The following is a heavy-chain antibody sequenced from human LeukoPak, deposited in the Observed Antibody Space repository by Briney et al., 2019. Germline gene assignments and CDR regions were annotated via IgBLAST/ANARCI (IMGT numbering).Heavy chain of an antibody. J-gene: IGHJ4*02. V-gene: IGHV3-48*03. CDR1: GFTFSTYE. Sequence: GGSLRLSCVVSGFTFSTYEMNWVRQAPGKGLEWVSYISSSGSSIHYADSVKGRFTISRDNAKNSLYLQMNSLRAEDTAVYYCAHYDRKVAGGKSFDYWGQGTLVTVSS. D-gene: IGHD3-22*01. CDR3: AHYDRKVAGGKSFDY. CDR2: ISSSGSSI.